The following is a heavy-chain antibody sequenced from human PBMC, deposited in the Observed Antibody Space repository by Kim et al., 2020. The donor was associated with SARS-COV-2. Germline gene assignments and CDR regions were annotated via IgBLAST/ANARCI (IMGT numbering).Heavy chain of an antibody. V-gene: IGHV4-31*03. CDR2: IYYSGST. Sequence: SETLSLTCTVSGGSISSGGYYWSWIRQHPGKGLEWIGYIYYSGSTYYNPSLKSRVTISVDTSKNQFSLKLSSVTAADTAVYYCARGDYYGSGSYFPGCFDYWGQGTLVTVSS. D-gene: IGHD3-10*01. CDR1: GGSISSGGYY. J-gene: IGHJ4*02. CDR3: ARGDYYGSGSYFPGCFDY.